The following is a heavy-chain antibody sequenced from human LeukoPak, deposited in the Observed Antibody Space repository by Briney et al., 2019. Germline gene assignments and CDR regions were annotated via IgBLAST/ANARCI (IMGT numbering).Heavy chain of an antibody. CDR3: ARGAQLVYYYYYYMDV. Sequence: SETLSLTCTVSGGSISSYYWSWIRQPAGKGLEWIGRIYTSGSTNYNPSLKSRVTMSVDTSKNQFSLKLSSVTAADTAVYYCARGAQLVYYYYYYMDVWGKGTTVTVSS. V-gene: IGHV4-4*07. CDR2: IYTSGST. J-gene: IGHJ6*03. D-gene: IGHD6-6*01. CDR1: GGSISSYY.